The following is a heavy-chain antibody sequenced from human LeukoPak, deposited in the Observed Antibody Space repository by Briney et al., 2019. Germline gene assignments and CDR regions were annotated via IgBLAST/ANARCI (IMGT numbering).Heavy chain of an antibody. CDR3: AKRGVTGYKEAFDY. CDR2: VDPEDGET. D-gene: IGHD3-9*01. J-gene: IGHJ4*02. Sequence: GATVKISCKASGYTFTDYYMHWVQQAPGKGLEWMGRVDPEDGETIYAEKFQGRVTITADTSTDTAYVELSSLRSEDTAVYYCAKRGVTGYKEAFDYWGQGTLVTVSS. V-gene: IGHV1-69-2*01. CDR1: GYTFTDYY.